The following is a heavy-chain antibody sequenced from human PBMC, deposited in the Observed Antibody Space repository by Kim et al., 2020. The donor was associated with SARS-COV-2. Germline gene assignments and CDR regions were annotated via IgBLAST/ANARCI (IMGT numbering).Heavy chain of an antibody. CDR1: GFTFNDYW. D-gene: IGHD3-3*01. V-gene: IGHV3-74*01. CDR3: ARGFFSNGFDV. Sequence: GGSLRLSCAASGFTFNDYWINWVRQAPGKGLVWVSRISSDGSSTNYADSVKGRFTMSRDNAENTVYLQMNSLRAEDTAVYYCARGFFSNGFDVWGQGTTVTVSS. CDR2: ISSDGSST. J-gene: IGHJ6*02.